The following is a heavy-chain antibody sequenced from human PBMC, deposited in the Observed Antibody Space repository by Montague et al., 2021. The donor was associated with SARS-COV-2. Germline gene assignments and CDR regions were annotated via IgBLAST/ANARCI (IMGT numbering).Heavy chain of an antibody. J-gene: IGHJ6*02. Sequence: SETLSLTCTVSGGSISSYYWSWIRQPPGKGLEWVGHIYNSGSTIYNPSLKSRATIFIDVSKTQFSLRLSSVTATDTAVYYCARVFYDYVWESSRYRGYYFDVWGQGTTVTVSS. D-gene: IGHD3-16*02. CDR3: ARVFYDYVWESSRYRGYYFDV. CDR1: GGSISSYY. CDR2: IYNSGST. V-gene: IGHV4-59*01.